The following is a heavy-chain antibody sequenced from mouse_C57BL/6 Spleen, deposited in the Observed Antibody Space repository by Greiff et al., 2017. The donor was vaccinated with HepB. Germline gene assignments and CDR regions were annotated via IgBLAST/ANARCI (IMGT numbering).Heavy chain of an antibody. Sequence: QVQLQQSGAELVKPGASVKLSCKASGYTFTSYWMHWVKQRPGQGLEWIGMIHPNSGSTNYNEKFKSKATLTVDKSSSTAYMQLSSLTSEDSAVYYGAREGTTVVATNAMDYWGQGTSVTVSS. V-gene: IGHV1-64*01. CDR1: GYTFTSYW. J-gene: IGHJ4*01. CDR3: AREGTTVVATNAMDY. CDR2: IHPNSGST. D-gene: IGHD1-1*01.